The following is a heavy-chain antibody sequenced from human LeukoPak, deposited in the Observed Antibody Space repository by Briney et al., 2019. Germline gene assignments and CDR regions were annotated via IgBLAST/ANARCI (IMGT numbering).Heavy chain of an antibody. J-gene: IGHJ6*03. D-gene: IGHD3-22*01. Sequence: ASVKVSCXVSGYTLTELSMHWVRQAPGKGLEWMGGLDPEDGETIYAQKFQGRVTMTEDTSTDTAYMELSSLRSEDTAVYYCATLGPFYYDRAGLYYYYYMDVWGKGTTVTVSS. CDR3: ATLGPFYYDRAGLYYYYYMDV. V-gene: IGHV1-24*01. CDR1: GYTLTELS. CDR2: LDPEDGET.